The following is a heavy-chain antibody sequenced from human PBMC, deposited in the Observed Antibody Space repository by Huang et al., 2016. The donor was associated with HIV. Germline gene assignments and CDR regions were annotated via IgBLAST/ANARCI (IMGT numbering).Heavy chain of an antibody. V-gene: IGHV4-39*01. D-gene: IGHD3-10*01. Sequence: QLQLQESGPGLVKPSETLSLTCTVSGGSIRSDNYYWGWIRQPPGKGLEWIGSIYYRGRTYYNPALKSRGTITVDTSKNQCSLKMRSVTAADTAVYYCARLPGSITMIRGVITDPYWGQGTLVTVSS. CDR1: GGSIRSDNYY. CDR3: ARLPGSITMIRGVITDPY. J-gene: IGHJ4*02. CDR2: IYYRGRT.